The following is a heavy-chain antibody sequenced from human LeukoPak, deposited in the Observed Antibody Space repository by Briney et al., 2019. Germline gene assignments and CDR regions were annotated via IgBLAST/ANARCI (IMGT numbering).Heavy chain of an antibody. CDR2: MNPNSGGT. J-gene: IGHJ4*02. CDR3: AREYEYSNSN. Sequence: ASVTVSCKASGYSFSGYYIHWVRQAPGQGLEWMGWMNPNSGGTNYAQKFQGRVTMTRDTSISTAYMEVSSLRSDDTAMYYCAREYEYSNSNWGQGTLVTVSS. D-gene: IGHD6-6*01. V-gene: IGHV1-2*02. CDR1: GYSFSGYY.